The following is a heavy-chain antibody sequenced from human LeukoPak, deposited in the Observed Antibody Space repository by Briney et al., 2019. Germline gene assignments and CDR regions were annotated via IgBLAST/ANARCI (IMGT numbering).Heavy chain of an antibody. Sequence: GSLRRSCAASGFTFSSYAMSWVRQAPGKGLEWVSGTSGSGGSTYYAGSVKGRFTISRDNSKNTLYLQMNSLRAEDTAEYYCAKDRGSGWPQFDYWGQGTLVTVSS. D-gene: IGHD6-19*01. CDR3: AKDRGSGWPQFDY. CDR1: GFTFSSYA. CDR2: TSGSGGST. J-gene: IGHJ4*02. V-gene: IGHV3-23*01.